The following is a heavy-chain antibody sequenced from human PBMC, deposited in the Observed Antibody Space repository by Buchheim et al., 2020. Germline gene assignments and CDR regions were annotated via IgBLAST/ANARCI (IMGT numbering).Heavy chain of an antibody. CDR1: GFTFSSYW. V-gene: IGHV3-7*01. D-gene: IGHD3-3*01. J-gene: IGHJ5*02. CDR3: ASWIYDFWSGYYSGGWFDT. Sequence: EVQLVESGGGLVQPGGSLRLSCAASGFTFSSYWMSWVRQAPGKGLEWVANIKQDGSEKYYVDSVKGRFTISRDNAKNSLYLQINRRRAGDTAVYYCASWIYDFWSGYYSGGWFDTWGERAL. CDR2: IKQDGSEK.